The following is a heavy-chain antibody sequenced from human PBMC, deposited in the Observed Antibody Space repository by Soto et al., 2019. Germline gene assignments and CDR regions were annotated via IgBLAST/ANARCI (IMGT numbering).Heavy chain of an antibody. CDR1: GYIFPSYG. J-gene: IGHJ4*02. Sequence: QAQLVQSGAEVKKPGASVKVSCKASGYIFPSYGISWVRQAPGQGLEWMGWISAYNGNTNYAQKLQGRVTMTTDTCTSTANMETRSMRADDRAVCYCAGDSRFEDLLIWGQGTLVTVSS. CDR2: ISAYNGNT. D-gene: IGHD3-10*01. CDR3: AGDSRFEDLLI. V-gene: IGHV1-18*01.